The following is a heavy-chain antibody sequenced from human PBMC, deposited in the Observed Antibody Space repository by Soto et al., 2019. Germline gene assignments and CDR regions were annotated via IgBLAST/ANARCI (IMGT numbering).Heavy chain of an antibody. J-gene: IGHJ4*02. CDR2: ISYDGSHK. CDR3: ARASLDDFWTDY. D-gene: IGHD3-3*01. CDR1: GFTFSTYF. V-gene: IGHV3-30*03. Sequence: PGGSLRLSCAASGFTFSTYFMHWVRQAPGKGLEWVAIISYDGSHKHYADSVKGRFTISRDNSKNTLYLQMNSLRAEDTAVYYCARASLDDFWTDYWGQGTLVTVSS.